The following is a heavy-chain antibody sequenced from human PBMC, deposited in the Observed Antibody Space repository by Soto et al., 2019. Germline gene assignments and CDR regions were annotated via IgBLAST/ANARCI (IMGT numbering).Heavy chain of an antibody. CDR1: GGSIRSSSYY. CDR3: ARLYTGRYDFWSGYSPYYYYYYMEV. CDR2: IYYSGST. V-gene: IGHV4-39*01. D-gene: IGHD3-3*01. Sequence: SETLSLTCTVSGGSIRSSSYYWGWIRQPPGKGLEWIGSIYYSGSTYYNPSFRSRVTLYVDTSKTQCSLKLSSVTATDTAVYYCARLYTGRYDFWSGYSPYYYYYYMEVWGKGTTVTCSS. J-gene: IGHJ6*03.